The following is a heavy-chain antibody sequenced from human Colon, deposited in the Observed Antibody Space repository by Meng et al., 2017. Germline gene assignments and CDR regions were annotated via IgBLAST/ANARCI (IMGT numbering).Heavy chain of an antibody. J-gene: IGHJ5*02. CDR3: VRSSGWVRTGFDP. Sequence: QPQLQESGPGRVKPSETLSLTCAVSGDSITNHNWWAWVRQPPGKGLEWIGEIPHRGSSAYNPSLKSRVTVSIDTSKSQFSLKLTSVTAADTAVYYCVRSSGWVRTGFDPWGQGTLVTVSS. D-gene: IGHD6-19*01. CDR2: IPHRGSS. V-gene: IGHV4-4*02. CDR1: GDSITNHNW.